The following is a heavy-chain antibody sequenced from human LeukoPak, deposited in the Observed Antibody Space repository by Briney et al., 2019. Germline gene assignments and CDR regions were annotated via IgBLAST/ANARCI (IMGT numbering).Heavy chain of an antibody. D-gene: IGHD2-2*01. CDR2: ISYDGSNK. J-gene: IGHJ6*01. CDR3: ARVYCSSTSCYSYYYYYGMDV. V-gene: IGHV3-30-3*01. CDR1: GFTFSSYA. Sequence: GGSLRLSCAASGFTFSSYAMHWVRQAPGKGLEWVAVISYDGSNKYYADSVKGRFTISRDNSKNTLYLQMNSLRAEDTAVYYCARVYCSSTSCYSYYYYYGMDVWGQGTTVTGSS.